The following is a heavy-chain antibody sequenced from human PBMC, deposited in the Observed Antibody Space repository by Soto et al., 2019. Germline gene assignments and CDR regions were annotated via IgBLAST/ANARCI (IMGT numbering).Heavy chain of an antibody. D-gene: IGHD3-3*01. CDR3: ARESITIFGVAAPDFDY. J-gene: IGHJ4*02. Sequence: TLSLTCTVSGGSISSGGYYWSWIRQHPGKGLEWIGYIYYSGSTYYNPSLKSRVTISVDTPKNQFSLKLSSVTAADTAVYYCARESITIFGVAAPDFDYWGQGTLVTVSS. CDR2: IYYSGST. V-gene: IGHV4-31*03. CDR1: GGSISSGGYY.